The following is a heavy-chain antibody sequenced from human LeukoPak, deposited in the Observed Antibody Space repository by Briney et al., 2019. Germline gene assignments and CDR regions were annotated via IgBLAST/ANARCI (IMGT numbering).Heavy chain of an antibody. CDR2: ISSSGSTI. V-gene: IGHV3-48*03. D-gene: IGHD2-15*01. Sequence: GGSLRLSCAASGFTFSSYEMNWVRQAPGKGLEWVSYISSSGSTIYYADSVKGRFTISRDNAKNSLYLQMNSLRAEDTAVYYCARGIAAARYYYYMDVWGKGTTVTVSS. CDR3: ARGIAAARYYYYMDV. CDR1: GFTFSSYE. J-gene: IGHJ6*03.